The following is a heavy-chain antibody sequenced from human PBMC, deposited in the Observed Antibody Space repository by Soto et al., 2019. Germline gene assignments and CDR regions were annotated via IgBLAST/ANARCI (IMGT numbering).Heavy chain of an antibody. Sequence: GGSLRLSCAASGFNFSSYSMNWVRQAPGKGLEWVSYISSSSSTIYYADSVKGRFTISRDNAKNSLYLQMNSLRAEDTAVYYCARHPERIAEIGWFDPWGQGTLVTVSS. CDR2: ISSSSSTI. D-gene: IGHD6-13*01. V-gene: IGHV3-48*01. CDR1: GFNFSSYS. CDR3: ARHPERIAEIGWFDP. J-gene: IGHJ5*02.